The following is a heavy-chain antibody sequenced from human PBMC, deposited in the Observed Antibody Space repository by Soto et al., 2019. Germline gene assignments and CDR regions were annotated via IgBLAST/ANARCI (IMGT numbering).Heavy chain of an antibody. CDR1: GGSVSSGSYY. V-gene: IGHV4-61*01. D-gene: IGHD3-10*01. Sequence: PSETLSLTCTVSGGSVSSGSYYWSWIRQPPGKGLEWIGYIYYSGSTNYNPSLKSRVTISVDTSKNQFSLKLSSVTAADTAVYYCARVGYYGSGSYYYYYYYGMDVWGQGTTVTVSS. CDR2: IYYSGST. J-gene: IGHJ6*02. CDR3: ARVGYYGSGSYYYYYYYGMDV.